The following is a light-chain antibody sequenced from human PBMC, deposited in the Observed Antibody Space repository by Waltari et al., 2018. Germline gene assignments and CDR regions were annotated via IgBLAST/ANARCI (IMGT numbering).Light chain of an antibody. CDR2: ENT. Sequence: QSVLTQPPSVSAAPGQRVTISCSGGSSNMGNTYVSWYRQFPGTAPKPLIYENTERPSGIPGRFSGSKSGTSATLDITGLQAGDEADYYCGTWDSSLSGAVFGGGTHLTVL. V-gene: IGLV1-51*02. J-gene: IGLJ7*01. CDR3: GTWDSSLSGAV. CDR1: SSNMGNTY.